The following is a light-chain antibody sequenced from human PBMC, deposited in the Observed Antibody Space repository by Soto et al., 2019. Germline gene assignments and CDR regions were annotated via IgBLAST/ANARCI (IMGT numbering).Light chain of an antibody. CDR3: MQATKYPPYT. CDR1: QSLLHSDGETY. J-gene: IGKJ2*01. CDR2: KIS. V-gene: IGKV2-24*01. Sequence: DIVLTQTPLSSPVTLGQPASISCRSSQSLLHSDGETYLSWLQQRPGQPPRLLIYKISNRFSGVPDRCSGSGAGTDFALKISRVEDEDVGIYYCMQATKYPPYTFGQGTKLEIK.